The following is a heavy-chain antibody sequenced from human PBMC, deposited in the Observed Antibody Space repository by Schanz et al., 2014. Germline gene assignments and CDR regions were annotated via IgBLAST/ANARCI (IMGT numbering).Heavy chain of an antibody. Sequence: EVQLVESGGXLVQPGGSLRLXCEASGXTFSNXXMNWVRPAPGKGLEWVSYISRSSSTIYYTDSVKGRFTISRDNAKNSVFLQMNGLRDEDTAVYYCATETYSSSWCFDYWGQGTLVTVSS. CDR2: ISRSSSTI. D-gene: IGHD6-13*01. J-gene: IGHJ4*02. CDR3: ATETYSSSWCFDY. CDR1: GXTFSNXX. V-gene: IGHV3-48*02.